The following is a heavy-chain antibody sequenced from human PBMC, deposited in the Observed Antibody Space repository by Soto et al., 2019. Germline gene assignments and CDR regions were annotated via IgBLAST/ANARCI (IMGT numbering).Heavy chain of an antibody. CDR3: AKDDFTDRGNDYFDY. CDR2: IGASGDIT. Sequence: GGSPGLSLAAPGFSFSNFALSWVRPAPGKGLEWVAGIGASGDITWYADSVKGRLSISRDNSKNTLYLQLNSLRFEDTAVYYCAKDDFTDRGNDYFDYWGPGTLVTVSS. CDR1: GFSFSNFA. D-gene: IGHD2-15*01. J-gene: IGHJ4*02. V-gene: IGHV3-23*01.